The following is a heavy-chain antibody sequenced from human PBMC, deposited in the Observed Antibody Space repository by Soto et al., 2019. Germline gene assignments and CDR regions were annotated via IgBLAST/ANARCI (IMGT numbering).Heavy chain of an antibody. CDR3: ARQGSGYDYYYYGMDV. D-gene: IGHD5-12*01. CDR1: GGSISSSSYY. V-gene: IGHV4-39*01. Sequence: SETLSLTCTVSGGSISSSSYYWGWLRHPPGKGLEWIGSIYYSGSTYYNPSLKNRVTISVDTPKNNFSLKLTSVTAADTAVYYCARQGSGYDYYYYGMDVWGQGTTVTVSS. CDR2: IYYSGST. J-gene: IGHJ6*02.